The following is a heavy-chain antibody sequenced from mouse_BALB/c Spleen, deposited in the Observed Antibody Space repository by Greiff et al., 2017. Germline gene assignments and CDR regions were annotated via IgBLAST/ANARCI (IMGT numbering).Heavy chain of an antibody. V-gene: IGHV2-9*02. J-gene: IGHJ2*01. CDR3: AREEGSSFDY. Sequence: QVQLKESGPGLVAPSQSLSITCTVSGFSLTSYGVHWVRQPPGKGLEWLGVIWAGGSTNYNSALMSRLSISKDNSKSQVFLKMNSLQTDDTVMYYCAREEGSSFDYWGQGTTLTVSS. CDR2: IWAGGST. D-gene: IGHD1-1*01. CDR1: GFSLTSYG.